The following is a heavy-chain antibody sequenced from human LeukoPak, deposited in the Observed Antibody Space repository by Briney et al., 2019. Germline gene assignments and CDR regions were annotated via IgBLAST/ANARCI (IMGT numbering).Heavy chain of an antibody. CDR2: IYNSGDT. J-gene: IGHJ5*02. Sequence: SETLSLTCTVSGASISSGDYYWGWTRQPPGKGLEWIGSIYNSGDTYYKSSLKSRVTISVDTSKNQVSLKLSSVTAADTAVYYCARCHPHVTTNWFDPWGQGTLVTVSS. CDR1: GASISSGDYY. D-gene: IGHD1-14*01. V-gene: IGHV4-39*01. CDR3: ARCHPHVTTNWFDP.